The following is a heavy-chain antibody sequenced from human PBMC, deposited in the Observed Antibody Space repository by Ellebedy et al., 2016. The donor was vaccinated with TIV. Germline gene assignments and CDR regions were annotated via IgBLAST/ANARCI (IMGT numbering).Heavy chain of an antibody. V-gene: IGHV1-2*02. J-gene: IGHJ4*02. D-gene: IGHD6-13*01. CDR3: GRLGDSSSWSPILY. CDR2: IHPNSGVT. Sequence: AASVKVSCKASGYTFTDYYLHWVRQAPGQGLEWMGWIHPNSGVTNYAQEFQGRVTMTRDTSISTVYMEVSRLRYDDTAVYYCGRLGDSSSWSPILYWGQGALVTVSS. CDR1: GYTFTDYY.